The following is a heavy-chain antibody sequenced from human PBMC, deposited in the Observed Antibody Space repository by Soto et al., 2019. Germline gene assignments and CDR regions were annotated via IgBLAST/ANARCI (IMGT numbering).Heavy chain of an antibody. CDR3: ARKHPLDSRAWYD. CDR1: GDSFTGFW. CDR2: IYPRDSDI. V-gene: IGHV5-51*01. J-gene: IGHJ4*02. D-gene: IGHD3-22*01. Sequence: GESLKISCKVFGDSFTGFWIGWVRQMPGKGLEWVASIYPRDSDIRYNPSFQGQVTISADRSTTTAYLQWSSLKASDTAIYYCARKHPLDSRAWYDWGQGSLVAVSS.